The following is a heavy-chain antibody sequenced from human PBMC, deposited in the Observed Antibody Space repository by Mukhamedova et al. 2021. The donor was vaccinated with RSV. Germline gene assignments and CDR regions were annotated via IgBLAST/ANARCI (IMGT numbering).Heavy chain of an antibody. CDR2: GST. J-gene: IGHJ6*01. D-gene: IGHD3-22*01. V-gene: IGHV4-59*01. Sequence: GSTNYNPSLKSRVTISVDTSKNQFSLKLSSVTAADTAVYYCARVYPDLSRGYYDRYY. CDR3: ARVYPDLSRGYYDRYY.